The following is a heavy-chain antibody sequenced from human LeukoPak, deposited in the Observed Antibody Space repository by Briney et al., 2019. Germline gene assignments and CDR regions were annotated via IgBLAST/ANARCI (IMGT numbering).Heavy chain of an antibody. V-gene: IGHV3-33*01. D-gene: IGHD3-10*01. CDR2: IWYNGSNK. CDR1: GFTFSSYG. CDR3: ARKYGSGSYYSPYYYYGMDV. Sequence: GGSLRLSCAASGFTFSSYGMHWVRQAPGKGLEWVAVIWYNGSNKYYADSVKGRFTISRDNSKNTLYLQMNSLRAEDTAVYYCARKYGSGSYYSPYYYYGMDVWGKGTTVTVSS. J-gene: IGHJ6*04.